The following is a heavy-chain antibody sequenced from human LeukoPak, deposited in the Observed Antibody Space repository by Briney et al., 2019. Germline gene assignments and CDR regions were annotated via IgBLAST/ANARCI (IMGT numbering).Heavy chain of an antibody. J-gene: IGHJ4*02. CDR3: AKEGGLRSSWSFDF. D-gene: IGHD6-13*01. CDR1: GFIFSDYW. CDR2: IDHNGNEK. Sequence: PGGSLRLSCEASGFIFSDYWMTWVRQAPGKGLEWVANIDHNGNEKNYVDSVKGRFTISRDNSKNTLYLQMNSLRVEDTAVYYCAKEGGLRSSWSFDFWGQGILVIVSS. V-gene: IGHV3-7*03.